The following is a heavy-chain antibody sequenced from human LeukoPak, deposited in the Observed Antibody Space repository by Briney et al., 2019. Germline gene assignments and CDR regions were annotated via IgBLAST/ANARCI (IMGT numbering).Heavy chain of an antibody. CDR2: MYQDGSEK. Sequence: PGGSLRLSCAASGFTFSDSWMSWVREAPGKGLEWGANMYQDGSEKDYVDSVKGRFTISRDNSKNSLYLQMNSLRTEDTALYYCAKVYLRGIAVAPISNWGQGTLVTVSS. V-gene: IGHV3-7*03. D-gene: IGHD6-19*01. J-gene: IGHJ4*02. CDR3: AKVYLRGIAVAPISN. CDR1: GFTFSDSW.